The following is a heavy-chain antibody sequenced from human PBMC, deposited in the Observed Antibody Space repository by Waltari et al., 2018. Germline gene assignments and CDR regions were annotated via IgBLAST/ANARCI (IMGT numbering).Heavy chain of an antibody. Sequence: QVQLVQSGAEVKKPGSSVKVSCKASGGPFSSYAIRWVRQAPGQGLEWMGGIIPIFGTANYAQKFQGRVTITADESTSTAYMELSSLRSEDTAVYYCARKGSGGDYAGYWGQGTLVTVSS. CDR1: GGPFSSYA. CDR3: ARKGSGGDYAGY. V-gene: IGHV1-69*01. J-gene: IGHJ4*02. D-gene: IGHD4-17*01. CDR2: IIPIFGTA.